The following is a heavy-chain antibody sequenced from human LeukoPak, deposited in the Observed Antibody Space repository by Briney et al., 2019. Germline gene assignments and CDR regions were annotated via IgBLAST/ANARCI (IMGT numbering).Heavy chain of an antibody. CDR2: ISSSSTYI. J-gene: IGHJ4*02. V-gene: IGHV3-21*06. CDR3: AGLHVDIVATTDY. Sequence: GGSLRLSCAASGFTFSSYSMNWVRQAPGKGLEWVSSISSSSTYIYYADSVKGRFTISRDNTKNSLYLQMNSLSGEDTAVYYCAGLHVDIVATTDYWGQGTLVTVSS. CDR1: GFTFSSYS. D-gene: IGHD5-12*01.